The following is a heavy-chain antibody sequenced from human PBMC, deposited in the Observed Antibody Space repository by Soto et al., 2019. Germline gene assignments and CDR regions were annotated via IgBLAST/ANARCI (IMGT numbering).Heavy chain of an antibody. CDR2: TYYRSKWYN. J-gene: IGHJ6*02. V-gene: IGHV6-1*01. CDR3: ARDGMGSSWWGDYYYYYGMDV. D-gene: IGHD6-13*01. CDR1: GDSVSSNSAA. Sequence: SPTLSLTCAISGDSVSSNSAAWNWIRQSPSRGLEWLGRTYYRSKWYNDYAVSVKSRITINPDTSKNQFSLQLNSVTPEDTAVYYCARDGMGSSWWGDYYYYYGMDVWGQGTTVTVSS.